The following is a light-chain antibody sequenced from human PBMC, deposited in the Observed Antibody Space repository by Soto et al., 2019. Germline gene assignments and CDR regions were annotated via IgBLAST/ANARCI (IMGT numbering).Light chain of an antibody. Sequence: QTVVTQPPSVSGAPGQRVTISCTESSSNIGAGYDVHWYQQLPGTAPKLLIYGNSNRPSGVPDRFSGSKSGTSASLAITGLXXXXXXDYYCQSYDSSLSGWVFGGGTKL. CDR3: QSYDSSLSGWV. V-gene: IGLV1-40*01. J-gene: IGLJ3*02. CDR2: GNS. CDR1: SSNIGAGYD.